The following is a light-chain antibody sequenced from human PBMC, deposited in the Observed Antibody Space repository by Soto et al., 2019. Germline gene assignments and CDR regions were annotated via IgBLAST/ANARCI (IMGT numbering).Light chain of an antibody. CDR2: DVS. CDR1: QSVSDS. CDR3: QQYDYSRT. V-gene: IGKV1-5*01. Sequence: IHMTQSPSTLSASVGDTVTITCRASQSVSDSLAWYQVKPGEAPKLLIFDVSNLETGVPSRFSGSGSGTEFSLTIRGLQPDDFATYYCQQYDYSRTFGQGTKVDIK. J-gene: IGKJ1*01.